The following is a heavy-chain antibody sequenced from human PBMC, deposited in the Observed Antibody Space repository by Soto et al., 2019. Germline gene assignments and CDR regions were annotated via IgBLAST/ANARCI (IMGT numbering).Heavy chain of an antibody. CDR3: ARTLEKYSGSYDY. D-gene: IGHD1-26*01. J-gene: IGHJ4*02. V-gene: IGHV1-2*04. CDR2: INPNSGGT. Sequence: ASVKVSCKASGYTFTGYYMHWVRQAPGQGLEWMGWINPNSGGTNYAQKFQGWVTMTRDTSISTAYMELSRLRSDDTAVYYCARTLEKYSGSYDYWGQGTLVTVSS. CDR1: GYTFTGYY.